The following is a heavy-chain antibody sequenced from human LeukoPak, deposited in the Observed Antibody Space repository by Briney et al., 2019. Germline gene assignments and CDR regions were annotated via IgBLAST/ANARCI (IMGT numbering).Heavy chain of an antibody. CDR2: IYYSGST. CDR3: ARHGGKKGDSSSSPTLYYFDY. J-gene: IGHJ4*02. V-gene: IGHV4-39*01. D-gene: IGHD6-6*01. CDR1: GGSISSSSYY. Sequence: SETLSLTCIVSGGSISSSSYYWGWIRQPPGMGLEWIGSIYYSGSTYYNPSLKSRVTISVDTSKNQFSLKLSSVTAADTAVYYCARHGGKKGDSSSSPTLYYFDYWGQGTLVTVSS.